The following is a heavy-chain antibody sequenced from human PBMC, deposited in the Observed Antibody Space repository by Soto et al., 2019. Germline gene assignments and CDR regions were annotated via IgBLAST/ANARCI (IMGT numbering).Heavy chain of an antibody. CDR1: GGTLNSYT. Sequence: QVQLVQSGAEVKKPGSSVRVSCKASGGTLNSYTISWVRQAPGQVLEWMGGIIPVFGTTDYAQKFQGRVTITADQSTSPAYLALFRLRSEDTAIYYCSISNSYGRGDFWGQGTLVTVSS. V-gene: IGHV1-69*01. CDR3: SISNSYGRGDF. J-gene: IGHJ4*02. D-gene: IGHD4-17*01. CDR2: IIPVFGTT.